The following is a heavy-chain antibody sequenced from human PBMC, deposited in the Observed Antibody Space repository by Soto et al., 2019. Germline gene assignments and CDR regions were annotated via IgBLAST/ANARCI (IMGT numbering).Heavy chain of an antibody. Sequence: EVQLVETGGGLIQPGGSLRLSCAASGFTVSSNYMSWVRQAPGKGLEWVSVIYSGGSTYYADSVKGRFTISRDNSKNTLYLPMNSLRAEDTAVYYCARGGIHYYYYGMDVWGQGTTVTVSS. CDR3: ARGGIHYYYYGMDV. J-gene: IGHJ6*02. V-gene: IGHV3-53*02. CDR2: IYSGGST. CDR1: GFTVSSNY.